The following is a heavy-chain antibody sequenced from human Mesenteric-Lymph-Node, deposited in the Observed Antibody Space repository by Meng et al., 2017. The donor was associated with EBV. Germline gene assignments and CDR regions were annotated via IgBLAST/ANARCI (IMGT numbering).Heavy chain of an antibody. Sequence: QVQLQESGPGLLQPSPXLSLTCVVSGGSISSGGYYWSWIRQPPGKGLEWLGHIYYSGNTHYNPSLKSRLTISVDTSKNQFSLSLTFVTAADTAVYYCARVSTSRFDYWGQGSLVTVSS. V-gene: IGHV4-30-4*01. CDR1: GGSISSGGYY. D-gene: IGHD2-2*01. J-gene: IGHJ4*02. CDR3: ARVSTSRFDY. CDR2: IYYSGNT.